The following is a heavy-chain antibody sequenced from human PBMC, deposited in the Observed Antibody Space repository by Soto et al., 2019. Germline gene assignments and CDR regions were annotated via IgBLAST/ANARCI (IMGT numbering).Heavy chain of an antibody. CDR1: GFTFDDHA. CDR2: ISWNSGDI. CDR3: VKDMRVAGTSGDFQH. Sequence: EVQLVESGGGLIQPGRSLRLSCAASGFTFDDHAMHWVRQAPGKGLEWVSGISWNSGDIGYADSVKGRFTISRDNAKNSLYLQMNSLRAEDTAVYYCVKDMRVAGTSGDFQHWGQGTLVTVSS. V-gene: IGHV3-9*01. J-gene: IGHJ1*01. D-gene: IGHD6-19*01.